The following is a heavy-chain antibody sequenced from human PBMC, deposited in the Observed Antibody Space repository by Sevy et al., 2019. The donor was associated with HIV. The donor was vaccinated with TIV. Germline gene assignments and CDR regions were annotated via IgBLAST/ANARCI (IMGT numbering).Heavy chain of an antibody. J-gene: IGHJ4*02. CDR1: GFTFSSYW. CDR3: AKPRGSFYFDY. CDR2: IWYDGSNK. D-gene: IGHD3-16*01. Sequence: GGSLRLSCAASGFTFSSYWMSWVRQAPGKGLEWVAVIWYDGSNKYYADSVKGRFTISRDNSKNTLYLQMNSLRAEDTAVYYCAKPRGSFYFDYWGQGTLVTVSS. V-gene: IGHV3-33*06.